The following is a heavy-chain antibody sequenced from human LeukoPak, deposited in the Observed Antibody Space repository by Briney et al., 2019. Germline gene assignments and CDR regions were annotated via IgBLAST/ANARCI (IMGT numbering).Heavy chain of an antibody. V-gene: IGHV3-64*01. CDR2: VVGDGGTT. CDR3: ARDRAFYCFDY. J-gene: IGHJ4*02. CDR1: VLTLPKYI. D-gene: IGHD3-10*01. Sequence: PGWALSLSCAGSVLTLPKYILHALGPAPGRRVADVSAVVGDGGTTYYVNSKGRFAISRDNSKNTVYLQMGSLRAEDTAVYYCARDRAFYCFDYWGQGALVTVSS.